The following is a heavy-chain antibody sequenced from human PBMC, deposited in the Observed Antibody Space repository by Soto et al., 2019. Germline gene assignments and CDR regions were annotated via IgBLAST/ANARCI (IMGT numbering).Heavy chain of an antibody. V-gene: IGHV3-23*01. CDR3: ASLPAPGVLLTMDV. CDR2: ISGSGGST. D-gene: IGHD2-2*01. J-gene: IGHJ6*03. CDR1: GFTFSSYA. Sequence: GGSLRLSCAASGFTFSSYAMSWVRQAPGKGLEWVSAISGSGGSTYYADSVKGRFTISRDNSKNTLYLQMNSLRAEDTAVYYCASLPAPGVLLTMDVWGKGTTVTVSS.